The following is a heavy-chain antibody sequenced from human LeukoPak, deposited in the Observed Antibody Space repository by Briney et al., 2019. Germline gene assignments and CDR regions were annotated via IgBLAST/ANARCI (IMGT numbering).Heavy chain of an antibody. V-gene: IGHV3-43*01. D-gene: IGHD2-2*01. CDR3: ARARGIVVVPAAIVSANWFDP. CDR1: GFTFDDYT. J-gene: IGHJ5*02. Sequence: GGSLRLSCAASGFTFDDYTMHWVRQAPGKGLEWVSLISWDGGSTYYADSVKGRFTISRDNAKNSLYLQMNSLRAEDTAVYYCARARGIVVVPAAIVSANWFDPWGQGTLVTVSS. CDR2: ISWDGGST.